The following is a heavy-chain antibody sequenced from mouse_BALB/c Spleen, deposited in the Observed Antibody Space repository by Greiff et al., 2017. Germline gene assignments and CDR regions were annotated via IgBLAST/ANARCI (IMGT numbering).Heavy chain of an antibody. CDR3: ARGDYGSSYENFDV. CDR1: GYSFTGYF. J-gene: IGHJ1*01. V-gene: IGHV1-20*02. Sequence: VQLKQSGPELVKPGASVKISCKASGYSFTGYFMNWVMQSHGKSLEWIGRINPYNGDTFYNQKFKGKATLTVDKSSSTAHMELRSLASEDSAVYYCARGDYGSSYENFDVWGAGTTVTVSS. CDR2: INPYNGDT. D-gene: IGHD1-1*01.